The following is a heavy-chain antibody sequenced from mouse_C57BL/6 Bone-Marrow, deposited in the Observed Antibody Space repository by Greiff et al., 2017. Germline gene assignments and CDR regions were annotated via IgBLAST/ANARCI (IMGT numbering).Heavy chain of an antibody. CDR3: ARWERGSSYWYFVV. V-gene: IGHV1-66*01. Sequence: QVQLKESGPELVKPGASVKISCKASGYSFTSYYIHWVKQRPGQGLEWIGWIYPGSGNTKYNEKFKGKATLTADTSSSTAYMQLSSLTSEDSAVYYCARWERGSSYWYFVVWGTGTTVTVSS. CDR1: GYSFTSYY. CDR2: IYPGSGNT. D-gene: IGHD1-1*01. J-gene: IGHJ1*03.